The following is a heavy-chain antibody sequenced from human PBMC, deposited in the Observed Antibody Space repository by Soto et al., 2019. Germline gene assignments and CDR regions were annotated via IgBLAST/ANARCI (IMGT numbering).Heavy chain of an antibody. CDR1: GFTFSSYW. CDR2: IKQDGSEK. J-gene: IGHJ4*02. V-gene: IGHV3-7*03. Sequence: GGSLRLSCAASGFTFSSYWMSWVRQAPGKGLEWEANIKQDGSEKYYVDSVKGRFTISRDNAKNSLYLQMNSLRAEDTAVYYCARTRYSSSRYFDYWGQGTLVTVSS. CDR3: ARTRYSSSRYFDY. D-gene: IGHD6-6*01.